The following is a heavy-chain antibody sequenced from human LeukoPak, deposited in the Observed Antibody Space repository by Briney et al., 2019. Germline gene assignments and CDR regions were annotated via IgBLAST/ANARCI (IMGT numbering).Heavy chain of an antibody. Sequence: GGSLRLSCAASGFTVSSNYMSWVRQAPGKGLEWVSVIYSGGSTYYADSVKGRFTISRDNSKNTLYLQMNSLRAEDTAVYYCAKDSFAHRLRWRGWFDPWGQGTLVTVSS. CDR2: IYSGGST. V-gene: IGHV3-53*01. CDR1: GFTVSSNY. CDR3: AKDSFAHRLRWRGWFDP. J-gene: IGHJ5*02. D-gene: IGHD5-12*01.